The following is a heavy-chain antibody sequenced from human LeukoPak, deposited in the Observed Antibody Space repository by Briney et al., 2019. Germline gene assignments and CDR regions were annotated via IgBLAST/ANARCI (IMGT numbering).Heavy chain of an antibody. D-gene: IGHD3-3*01. V-gene: IGHV3-23*01. Sequence: GGSLRLSCAVSGFTFSSYAMTWVRQAPGKGLEWVSAISGTGSTTNYAASVKGQFTISRDNSKNKLYLQMTSLTAEETGVYCCAKVSYYDFWSGAQGADSDYWGQGTLVTVSS. CDR1: GFTFSSYA. CDR2: ISGTGSTT. CDR3: AKVSYYDFWSGAQGADSDY. J-gene: IGHJ4*02.